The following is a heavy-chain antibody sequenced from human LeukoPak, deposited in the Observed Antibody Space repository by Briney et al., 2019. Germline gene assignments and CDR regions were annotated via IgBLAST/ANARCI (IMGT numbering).Heavy chain of an antibody. CDR3: TRVGYIDEGIDY. V-gene: IGHV3-7*04. CDR2: IKQDGSKK. Sequence: GGSLRLSCGASGFTFSSSAMSWVRQAPGKGLEWVANIKQDGSKKSYVDSVKGRLTISRDNAKNSLYLQMNSLRAEDTAIYYCTRVGYIDEGIDYWGQGTLVTVSS. J-gene: IGHJ4*02. CDR1: GFTFSSSA. D-gene: IGHD5-24*01.